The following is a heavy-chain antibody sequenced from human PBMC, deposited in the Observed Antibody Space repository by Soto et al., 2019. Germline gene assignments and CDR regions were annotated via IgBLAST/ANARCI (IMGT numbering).Heavy chain of an antibody. D-gene: IGHD5-18*01. Sequence: HPGGSLRLSCAASGFTFSSYWMHWVRQAPGKGLVWVSRINSDGSSTSYADSVKGRFTISRDNAKNTLYLQMNSLRAEDTAVYYCARGGRYSYGYLDYWGQGTLVTVSS. CDR1: GFTFSSYW. CDR2: INSDGSST. J-gene: IGHJ4*02. V-gene: IGHV3-74*01. CDR3: ARGGRYSYGYLDY.